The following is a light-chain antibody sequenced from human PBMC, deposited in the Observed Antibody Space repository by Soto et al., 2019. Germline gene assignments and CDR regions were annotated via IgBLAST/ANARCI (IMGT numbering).Light chain of an antibody. Sequence: QSALTQPRSASGSPGQSVTISCTGTSSDVGAYNYVSWYQQHPGKAPKVMIYDVSKRPSGVPDRFSGSKSGNTASLTISGLQADDEADYYCCSYAGTYTFVFGSGTKVTVL. CDR1: SSDVGAYNY. J-gene: IGLJ1*01. CDR2: DVS. CDR3: CSYAGTYTFV. V-gene: IGLV2-11*01.